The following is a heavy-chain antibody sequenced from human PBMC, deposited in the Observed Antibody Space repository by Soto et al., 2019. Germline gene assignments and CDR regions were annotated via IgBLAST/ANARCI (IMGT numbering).Heavy chain of an antibody. CDR1: GGSISSGGYY. V-gene: IGHV4-31*03. CDR2: IYYSGST. CDR3: ARDHYYASSGYRNWFDP. Sequence: SETLSLTCTVSGGSISSGGYYWSWIRQHPGKGLEWIGYIYYSGSTYYNPSLKSRVTISVDTSKNQFSLKLSSVTAADTAVYYCARDHYYASSGYRNWFDPWGQGTLVTVSS. D-gene: IGHD3-22*01. J-gene: IGHJ5*02.